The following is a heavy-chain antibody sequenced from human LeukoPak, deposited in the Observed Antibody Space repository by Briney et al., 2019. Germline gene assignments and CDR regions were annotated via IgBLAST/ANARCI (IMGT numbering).Heavy chain of an antibody. D-gene: IGHD5-24*01. J-gene: IGHJ5*02. Sequence: GASVKVSCKASGGTFSSYAISWVRQAPGQGLEWMGGIIPIFGTANYAQKFQGRVTMTRDTSTSTVYMELSSLRSEDTAVYYCARERDGYNPWGQGTLVTVSS. V-gene: IGHV1-69*05. CDR3: ARERDGYNP. CDR1: GGTFSSYA. CDR2: IIPIFGTA.